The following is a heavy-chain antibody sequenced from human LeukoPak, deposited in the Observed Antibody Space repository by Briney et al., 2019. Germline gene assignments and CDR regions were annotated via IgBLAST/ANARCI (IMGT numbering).Heavy chain of an antibody. CDR3: AKKKSGLNPFDH. Sequence: GGSLRLSCAASGFTFSTYAMSWVRQAPGKGLEWVSGISPSGGDTPYADSVKGRFTISRDNSKNTMYLQMNSLRAEDTAVYYCAKKKSGLNPFDHWGQGTLVTVSS. CDR2: ISPSGGDT. J-gene: IGHJ5*02. CDR1: GFTFSTYA. V-gene: IGHV3-23*01.